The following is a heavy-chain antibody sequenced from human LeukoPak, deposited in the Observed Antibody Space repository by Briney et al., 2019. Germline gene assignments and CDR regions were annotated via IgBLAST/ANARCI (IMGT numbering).Heavy chain of an antibody. J-gene: IGHJ3*02. Sequence: GSLRLSCAASGFTVSSNYMSWVRQAPGKGLEWVSVIYSGGSTYYADSVKGRFTISRDNSKNTLYLQMNSLRAEDTAVYYCARRDYAHAFDIWGQGTMVTVSS. CDR2: IYSGGST. CDR3: ARRDYAHAFDI. V-gene: IGHV3-66*04. D-gene: IGHD4/OR15-4a*01. CDR1: GFTVSSNY.